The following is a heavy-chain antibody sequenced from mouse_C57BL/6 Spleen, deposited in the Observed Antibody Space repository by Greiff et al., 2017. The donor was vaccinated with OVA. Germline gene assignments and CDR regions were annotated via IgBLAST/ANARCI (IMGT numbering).Heavy chain of an antibody. Sequence: EVQLQQSGAELVKPGASVKLSCTASGFNIKDYYMHWVKQRTEQGLEWIGRIDPEDGETKYAQKFQGKATITADTSSNTAYLQLSSLTSEDTAVYYCAYYSNYGWFAYWGQGTLVTVSA. CDR1: GFNIKDYY. CDR2: IDPEDGET. J-gene: IGHJ3*01. D-gene: IGHD2-5*01. CDR3: AYYSNYGWFAY. V-gene: IGHV14-2*01.